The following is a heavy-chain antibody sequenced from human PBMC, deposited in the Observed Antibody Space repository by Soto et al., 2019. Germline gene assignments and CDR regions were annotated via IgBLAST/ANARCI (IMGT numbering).Heavy chain of an antibody. D-gene: IGHD3-10*01. CDR3: ARDSGYGSASSVNHYFDY. CDR1: GFKFSSIC. V-gene: IGHV3-7*01. J-gene: IGHJ4*02. Sequence: EVQLVESGGGLVQPGGSLRLSCVASGFKFSSICMSWIRQAPGKGREWVARIKFDGTNIYYAASAKGRFTISRDNADKSLYLQMRSLGDGDTAVYYCARDSGYGSASSVNHYFDYWGQGRLATVSS. CDR2: IKFDGTNI.